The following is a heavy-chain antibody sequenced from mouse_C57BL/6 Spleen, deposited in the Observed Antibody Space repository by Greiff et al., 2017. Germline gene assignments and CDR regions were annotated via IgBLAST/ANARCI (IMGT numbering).Heavy chain of an antibody. CDR2: ISDGGSYT. V-gene: IGHV5-4*01. J-gene: IGHJ1*03. CDR3: ARGEGNYYGSSYGYFDV. Sequence: EVQRVESGGGLVKPGGSLKLSCAASGFTFSSYATSWVRQTPEKRLEWVATISDGGSYTYYPDNVKGRFTISRDNAKNNLYLQMSHLKSEDTAMYYCARGEGNYYGSSYGYFDVWGTGTTVTVSS. D-gene: IGHD1-1*01. CDR1: GFTFSSYA.